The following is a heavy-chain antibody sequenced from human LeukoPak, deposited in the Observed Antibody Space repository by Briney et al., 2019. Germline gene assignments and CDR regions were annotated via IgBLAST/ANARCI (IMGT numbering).Heavy chain of an antibody. CDR2: IYFSGST. CDR3: ARDGTTKDFDY. V-gene: IGHV4-39*07. CDR1: GGSIGFSSYY. Sequence: PSETLSLTCTVSGGSIGFSSYYWGWIRQPPGKGLEWIGIIYFSGSTYYNPSLKSRVTISVDTSKNQFSLSLSSVTAADTAMYYCARDGTTKDFDYWGQGTLVTVSS. D-gene: IGHD4-17*01. J-gene: IGHJ4*02.